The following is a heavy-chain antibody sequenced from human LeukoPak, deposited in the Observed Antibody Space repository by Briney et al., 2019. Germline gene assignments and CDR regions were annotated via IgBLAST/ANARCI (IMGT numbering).Heavy chain of an antibody. D-gene: IGHD3-22*01. Sequence: PSETLPLTCTVSGGSISSSSYYWGWIRQPPGKGLEWIGSIYYSGTTYYNPSLKSRVTISVDTSRNQFSLKLSSVTAADTAVYYCARWEDDYHDGSGYYRSYYYYYMDVWGKGTTVTVSS. CDR2: IYYSGTT. CDR1: GGSISSSSYY. J-gene: IGHJ6*03. CDR3: ARWEDDYHDGSGYYRSYYYYYMDV. V-gene: IGHV4-39*01.